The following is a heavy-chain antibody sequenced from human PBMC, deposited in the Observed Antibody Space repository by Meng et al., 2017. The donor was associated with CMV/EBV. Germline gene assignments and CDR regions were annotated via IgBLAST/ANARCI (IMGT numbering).Heavy chain of an antibody. CDR2: IIPIFGTA. Sequence: QGQLVQSGADVTKPRSSVKVSCKASGGTFSSYAISWVRQAPGQGLEWMGGIIPIFGTANYAQKFQGRVTITADESTSTAYMELSSLRSEDTAVYYCARMPRDGYNYIDYWGQGTLVTVSS. V-gene: IGHV1-69*12. CDR3: ARMPRDGYNYIDY. D-gene: IGHD5-24*01. CDR1: GGTFSSYA. J-gene: IGHJ4*02.